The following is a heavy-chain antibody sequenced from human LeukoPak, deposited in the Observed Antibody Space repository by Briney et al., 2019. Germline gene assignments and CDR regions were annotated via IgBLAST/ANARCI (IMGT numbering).Heavy chain of an antibody. CDR1: GYTFTGYY. CDR3: ARDQVAGKSSWFDP. J-gene: IGHJ5*02. D-gene: IGHD6-19*01. CDR2: INPNSGGT. V-gene: IGHV1-2*06. Sequence: ASVKVSCKASGYTFTGYYMHWVRQAPGQGLEWKGRINPNSGGTNYAQKFQGRVTMTRDTSISTAYMELSRLRSDDTAVYYCARDQVAGKSSWFDPWGQGTLVTVSS.